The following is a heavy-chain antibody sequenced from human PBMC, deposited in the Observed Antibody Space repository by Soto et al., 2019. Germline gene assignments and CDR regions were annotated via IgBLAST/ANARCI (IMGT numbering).Heavy chain of an antibody. CDR2: IFYSGST. D-gene: IGHD3-3*02. Sequence: QVQLQESGPGLVKPSRTLSLTCTVSGGSISSGGYYWSWIRQHPGKGLEWIGYIFYSGSTYYNPSLKSRVTISVDTSKNQFSLKLSSVTAADTAVYYCAREVSTTYGMDVWGQGTTVTVSS. V-gene: IGHV4-31*03. CDR1: GGSISSGGYY. CDR3: AREVSTTYGMDV. J-gene: IGHJ6*02.